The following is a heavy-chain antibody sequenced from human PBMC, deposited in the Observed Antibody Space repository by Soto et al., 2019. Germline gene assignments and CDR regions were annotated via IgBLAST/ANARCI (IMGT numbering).Heavy chain of an antibody. CDR3: ASNYCSSTSCYYGMDV. D-gene: IGHD2-2*01. V-gene: IGHV3-7*01. CDR1: GFTFSSYW. J-gene: IGHJ6*02. Sequence: GGSLRLSCAASGFTFSSYWMSWVRQAPGKGLEWVANIKQDGSEKYYVDSVKGRFTISRDNAKNSLYLQMNSLRAEDAAVYYCASNYCSSTSCYYGMDVWGQGTTVTVSS. CDR2: IKQDGSEK.